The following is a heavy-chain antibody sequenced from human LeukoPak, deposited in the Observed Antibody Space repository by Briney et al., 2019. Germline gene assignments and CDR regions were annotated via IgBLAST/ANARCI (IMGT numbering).Heavy chain of an antibody. D-gene: IGHD3-10*01. V-gene: IGHV3-23*01. J-gene: IGHJ4*02. CDR3: VRDPVRRFDY. CDR2: ISGNGGTT. CDR1: GFTFSSYA. Sequence: GGSLRLSCAASGFTFSSYAMSWVRQAPGKGLEWVSAISGNGGTTYYADSVKGRFTISRDNAKNSLYLQMNSLRDEDTAVYYCVRDPVRRFDYWGQGALVTVSS.